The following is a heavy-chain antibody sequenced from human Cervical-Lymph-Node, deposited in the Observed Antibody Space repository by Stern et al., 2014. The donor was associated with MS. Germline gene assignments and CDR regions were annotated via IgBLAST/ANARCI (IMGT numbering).Heavy chain of an antibody. CDR1: GYNFASYW. V-gene: IGHV5-51*01. J-gene: IGHJ4*02. Sequence: EVQLVESGAEVKKPGASLKISCKGSGYNFASYWIGWVRQVPGKGLEWMGIIYPDDSAARYTPSFQGQVTMSADKSIVTAYLQWSSLKASDTAFYFCARKGTYGLDYWGQGALVTVSS. D-gene: IGHD3-10*01. CDR2: IYPDDSAA. CDR3: ARKGTYGLDY.